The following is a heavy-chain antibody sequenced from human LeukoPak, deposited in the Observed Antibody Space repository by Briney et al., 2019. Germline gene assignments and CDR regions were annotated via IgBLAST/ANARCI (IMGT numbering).Heavy chain of an antibody. CDR1: GGSISSSSYY. Sequence: PSETLSLTCTVSGGSISSSSYYWGWIRQPPGKGLEWIGSIYYSGSTYYNPSLKSRVTISVDTSKNQFSLKLSSVTAADTAVYYCARQRCSSTSCYALYYFDYWGQGTLVTVSS. D-gene: IGHD2-2*01. CDR3: ARQRCSSTSCYALYYFDY. V-gene: IGHV4-39*01. J-gene: IGHJ4*02. CDR2: IYYSGST.